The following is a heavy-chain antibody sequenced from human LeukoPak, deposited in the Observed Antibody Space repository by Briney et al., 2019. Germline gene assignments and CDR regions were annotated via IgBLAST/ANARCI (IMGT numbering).Heavy chain of an antibody. CDR1: GYTFTSYG. V-gene: IGHV1-18*01. CDR2: ISAYNGNT. Sequence: ASVKVSCKASGYTFTSYGISWVRQAPGQGLEWMGWISAYNGNTNYAQKLQGRVTMTTDTSTSTAYMELRSLRSDDTAVYYCAREGYSSSWYSRHGMDVWGQGITVTASS. J-gene: IGHJ6*02. D-gene: IGHD6-13*01. CDR3: AREGYSSSWYSRHGMDV.